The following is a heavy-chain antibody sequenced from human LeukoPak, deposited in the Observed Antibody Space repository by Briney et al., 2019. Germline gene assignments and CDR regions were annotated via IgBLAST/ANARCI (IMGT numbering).Heavy chain of an antibody. CDR3: ARCYASGSYGMDY. CDR1: GFTFGSYS. CDR2: ISSTSKYI. J-gene: IGHJ4*02. D-gene: IGHD3-10*01. Sequence: PGGSLRLSCAASGFTFGSYSMNWVRQFPGKGLQWVSSISSTSKYIYYTDSVRGRFTVSRDNAKNTLSLQMNSLGAEDTAVYYCARCYASGSYGMDYWGQGALVTVSS. V-gene: IGHV3-21*06.